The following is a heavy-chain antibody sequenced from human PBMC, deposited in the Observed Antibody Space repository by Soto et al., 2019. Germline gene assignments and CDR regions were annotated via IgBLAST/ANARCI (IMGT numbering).Heavy chain of an antibody. Sequence: ASVKVSCKASGGTFSSYAISWVRQAPGQGLEWMGGIIPIFGTANYAQKFQGRVTITADESTSTAYMELSSLRSEDTAVYYCARAGFVDRYCSGGSCYSDDYWGQGTLVTVSS. J-gene: IGHJ4*02. CDR3: ARAGFVDRYCSGGSCYSDDY. CDR1: GGTFSSYA. D-gene: IGHD2-15*01. V-gene: IGHV1-69*13. CDR2: IIPIFGTA.